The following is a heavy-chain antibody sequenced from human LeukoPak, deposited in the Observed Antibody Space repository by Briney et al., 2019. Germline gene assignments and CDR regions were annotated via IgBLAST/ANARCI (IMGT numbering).Heavy chain of an antibody. CDR3: VHNWFDP. V-gene: IGHV4-4*02. Sequence: PSGTLSLTCAVSGASINSSNWWSWVRQSPGKGLEWIGEIYHSGNTYFNPSLKSRLTISVDKSKNQFSLKLSSVTAADTAVYYCVHNWFDPWGQGILVTVSS. CDR1: GASINSSNW. CDR2: IYHSGNT. J-gene: IGHJ5*02.